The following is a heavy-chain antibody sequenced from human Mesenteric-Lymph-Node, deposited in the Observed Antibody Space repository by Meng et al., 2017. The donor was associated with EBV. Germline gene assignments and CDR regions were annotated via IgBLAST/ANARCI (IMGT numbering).Heavy chain of an antibody. D-gene: IGHD6-19*01. CDR3: ARIAVAENWFDP. Sequence: EVRLVESGGGSVQAGESLRLSCAASGFPLSSYWMHWVRQVPGKGLEWGSSISSSSSYIYYADSVKGRFTISRDNAKNSLYLQMNSLRAEDTAVYYCARIAVAENWFDPWGQGPLVTVVS. CDR2: ISSSSSYI. V-gene: IGHV3-21*01. J-gene: IGHJ5*02. CDR1: GFPLSSYW.